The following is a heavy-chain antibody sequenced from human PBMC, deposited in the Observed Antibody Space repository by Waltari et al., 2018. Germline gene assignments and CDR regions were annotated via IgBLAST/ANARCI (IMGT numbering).Heavy chain of an antibody. D-gene: IGHD5-18*01. J-gene: IGHJ4*02. CDR3: ARLSYSYYDFDY. V-gene: IGHV4-34*01. CDR2: INHSGST. CDR1: GGSFSGYY. Sequence: QVQLQQWGAGLLKPSETLSLTCAVYGGSFSGYYWSWIRQPPGKGLEWIGEINHSGSTNYNPSLKSRVTISVDTSKNQFSLKLSSVTAADTAVYYCARLSYSYYDFDYWGQGTLVTVSS.